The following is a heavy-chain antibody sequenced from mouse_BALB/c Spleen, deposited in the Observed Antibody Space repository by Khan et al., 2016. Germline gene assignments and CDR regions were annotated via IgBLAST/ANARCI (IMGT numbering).Heavy chain of an antibody. J-gene: IGHJ1*01. CDR1: GFYFSRYW. CDR3: ARRKFDGYFDV. D-gene: IGHD1-3*01. V-gene: IGHV4-1*02. Sequence: EVQLLESGGGLVQPGGSLKLSCAASGFYFSRYWMSWVRQAPGKGLEWIGEINPDSSTINYTPSLKEKFIISRDNAKNTLYMQMSKVRSEDSALFYVARRKFDGYFDVWGAGTPVTVSS. CDR2: INPDSSTI.